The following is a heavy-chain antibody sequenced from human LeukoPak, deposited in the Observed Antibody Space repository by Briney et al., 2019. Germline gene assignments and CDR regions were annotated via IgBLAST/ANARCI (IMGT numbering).Heavy chain of an antibody. D-gene: IGHD2-21*01. V-gene: IGHV4-59*08. J-gene: IGHJ3*02. CDR1: GGSISSYY. Sequence: SETLSLTCTGSGGSISSYYWSWLRQPPGKGLEWIGYIYYSGSTNYNPSLESRVAISVDTSKNQFSLKLSSVTAADTAVYYCARHVVGTGDAFDIWGQGTMVTVSS. CDR3: ARHVVGTGDAFDI. CDR2: IYYSGST.